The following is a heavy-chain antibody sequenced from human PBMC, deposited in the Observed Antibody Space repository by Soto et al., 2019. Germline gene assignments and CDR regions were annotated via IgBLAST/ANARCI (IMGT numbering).Heavy chain of an antibody. CDR1: GGSFTSNNW. CDR2: IYRTGST. J-gene: IGHJ4*02. D-gene: IGHD1-7*01. Sequence: PSETLSLTCAVSGGSFTSNNWWTWVRQSPGQGLEWIGEIYRTGSTNYNPSLKSRVTISLDKSENQFSLKVTSLTAADTAVYYCASRDLGTSVDYWGQGTLVTVSS. V-gene: IGHV4-4*02. CDR3: ASRDLGTSVDY.